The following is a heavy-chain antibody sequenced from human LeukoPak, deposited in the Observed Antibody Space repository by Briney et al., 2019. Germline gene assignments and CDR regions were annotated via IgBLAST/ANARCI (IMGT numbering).Heavy chain of an antibody. CDR3: ARSLVVGATYPYH. CDR1: GFTFSTYG. Sequence: GGSLRLSCAASGFTFSTYGMHWVRQAPGKGLEWVAYIQYDGSNQQYADSVKGRFIISRDRSKNSLYLQLNSLRAEDTAVYYCARSLVVGATYPYHWGQGTLVTVSS. V-gene: IGHV3-33*05. CDR2: IQYDGSNQ. D-gene: IGHD1-26*01. J-gene: IGHJ5*02.